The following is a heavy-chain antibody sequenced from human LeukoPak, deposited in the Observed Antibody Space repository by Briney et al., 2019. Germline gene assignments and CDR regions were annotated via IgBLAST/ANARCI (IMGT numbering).Heavy chain of an antibody. CDR1: GFTVSSNY. CDR3: ARDLVVAGLVP. D-gene: IGHD3-22*01. CDR2: IYSGGRT. V-gene: IGHV3-66*01. Sequence: GGSLRLSCAASGFTVSSNYMHWVRQAPGKGLEWVSFIYSGGRTYYAESVKGRFTISRDSYTNTLFLQMNSLRPEDTAIYYCARDLVVAGLVPWGQGTLVLVSS. J-gene: IGHJ5*02.